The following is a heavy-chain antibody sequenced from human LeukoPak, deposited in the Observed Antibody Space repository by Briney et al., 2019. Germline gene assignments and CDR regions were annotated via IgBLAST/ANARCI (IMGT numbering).Heavy chain of an antibody. J-gene: IGHJ4*02. V-gene: IGHV4-59*01. Sequence: SETLSLTCTVSGGSISSYYWSWIRQPPGKGLEWIGYIYYSGSTNYNPSLKSRVTISVDTSKNQFSLKLSSVTAADTAVYYCARDRGGSYLRFFDYWGQGTLVTVSS. CDR2: IYYSGST. D-gene: IGHD1-26*01. CDR3: ARDRGGSYLRFFDY. CDR1: GGSISSYY.